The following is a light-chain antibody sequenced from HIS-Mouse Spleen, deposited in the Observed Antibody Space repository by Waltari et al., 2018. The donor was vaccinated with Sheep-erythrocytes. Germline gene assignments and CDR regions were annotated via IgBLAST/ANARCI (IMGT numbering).Light chain of an antibody. CDR3: CSYAGSYNYV. V-gene: IGLV2-11*01. CDR2: DVS. Sequence: QSALTQPRSVSGSPGQSVTIPCTGTSSDVGGYNYASWYQQPPGKAPKLMIYDVSKRPSGVPDRFSGSKSGNTASLTISGLQAEDEADYYCCSYAGSYNYVFGTGTKVTVL. CDR1: SSDVGGYNY. J-gene: IGLJ1*01.